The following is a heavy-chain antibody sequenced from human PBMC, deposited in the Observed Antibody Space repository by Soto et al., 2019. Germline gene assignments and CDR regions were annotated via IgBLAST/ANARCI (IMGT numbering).Heavy chain of an antibody. CDR3: ARLGLYSSRAIDY. V-gene: IGHV5-51*01. J-gene: IGHJ4*02. CDR1: GYSFISHW. D-gene: IGHD5-18*01. Sequence: GESLKISCEASGYSFISHWIGWVRQTPGKGLEWTAIMYPGDSDIRYNPSFQGQVTISADKSINTAYLQWRSLRASDTATYYCARLGLYSSRAIDYWGQGTLVTVSS. CDR2: MYPGDSDI.